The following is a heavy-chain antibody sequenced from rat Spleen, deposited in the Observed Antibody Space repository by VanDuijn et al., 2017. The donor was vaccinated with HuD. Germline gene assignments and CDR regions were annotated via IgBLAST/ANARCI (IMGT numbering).Heavy chain of an antibody. CDR2: ISPSGGDT. Sequence: EVQLVESGGDLVQPGRSLKLSCAASGLTFSDYGMAWVRQAPTKGLEWVASISPSGGDTYYRDSVKGRFTISRDNAKSTLYLQMDSLRSEDTATYYCARFYYSGDYFDYWGQGVMVTVSS. D-gene: IGHD1-1*01. V-gene: IGHV5S13*01. J-gene: IGHJ2*01. CDR3: ARFYYSGDYFDY. CDR1: GLTFSDYG.